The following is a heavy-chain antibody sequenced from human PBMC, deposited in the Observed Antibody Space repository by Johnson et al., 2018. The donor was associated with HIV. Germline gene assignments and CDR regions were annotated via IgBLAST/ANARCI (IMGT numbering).Heavy chain of an antibody. CDR2: IKQDGSEK. V-gene: IGHV3-7*01. D-gene: IGHD6-19*01. Sequence: VQLVESGGGLVKPGGSLRLSCAASGFTFSSYWMSWVRQAPGKGLEWVANIKQDGSEKYYVDSVKGRFTISRDNAKNSLYLQMNSLRAEDTAVYYCARDHGWSRGWLFDAFDIWGQGTMVTVSS. CDR1: GFTFSSYW. J-gene: IGHJ3*02. CDR3: ARDHGWSRGWLFDAFDI.